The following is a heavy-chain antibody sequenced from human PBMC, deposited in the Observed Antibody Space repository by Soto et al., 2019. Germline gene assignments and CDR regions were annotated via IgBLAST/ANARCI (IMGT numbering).Heavy chain of an antibody. CDR1: GFTFSSYA. Sequence: GGSLRLSCAASGFTFSSYAMHWVRQAPGKGLEWVAVISYDGSNKYYADSVKGRFTISRDNSKNTLYLQMNSLRAGDTAVYYCASVSSGSSRYYYYYYGMDVWGQGTTVTVSS. CDR2: ISYDGSNK. J-gene: IGHJ6*02. V-gene: IGHV3-30-3*01. CDR3: ASVSSGSSRYYYYYYGMDV. D-gene: IGHD1-26*01.